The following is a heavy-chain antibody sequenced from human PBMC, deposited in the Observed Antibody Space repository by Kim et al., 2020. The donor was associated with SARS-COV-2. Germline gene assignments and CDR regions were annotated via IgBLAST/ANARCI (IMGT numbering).Heavy chain of an antibody. J-gene: IGHJ6*02. CDR1: GFTFSSYG. CDR3: AKQNDILTHYGLDV. D-gene: IGHD3-9*01. CDR2: ISYDGSKK. Sequence: GGSLRLSCTASGFTFSSYGMNWARQAPGKGLEWVAVISYDGSKKYYADSVKARFTISRDNSKNTLYLQMNSLRAEDTAVYYCAKQNDILTHYGLDVWGQGTTVTVSS. V-gene: IGHV3-30*18.